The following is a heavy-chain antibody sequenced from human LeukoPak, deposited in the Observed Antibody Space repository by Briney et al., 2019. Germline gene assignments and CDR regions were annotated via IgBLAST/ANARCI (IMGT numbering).Heavy chain of an antibody. D-gene: IGHD6-19*01. CDR3: ARYGNGAWLAHYSFDI. Sequence: GGSLRLSCAASGFTFSSYSMNWVRQAPGKGPEWVSSISSSSSYIYYADSVKGRFTISRDNAKNSLYLQMNSLRAEDTAVYYCARYGNGAWLAHYSFDIWGQGTMVTVSS. CDR2: ISSSSSYI. CDR1: GFTFSSYS. V-gene: IGHV3-21*01. J-gene: IGHJ3*02.